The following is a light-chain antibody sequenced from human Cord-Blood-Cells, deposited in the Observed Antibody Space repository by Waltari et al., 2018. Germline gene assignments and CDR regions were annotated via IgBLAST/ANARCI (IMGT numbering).Light chain of an antibody. CDR1: SSDVGGYNY. CDR3: CSYAGSYTLV. CDR2: DVS. Sequence: QSSRTQPRSVSGSPGPSVTISCTASSSDVGGYNYLPWYQQHPGKAPKLMIYDVSKRPSGVPDRFSGSKSGNTASLTISGLQAEDEADYYCCSYAGSYTLVFGGGTKLTVL. V-gene: IGLV2-11*01. J-gene: IGLJ3*02.